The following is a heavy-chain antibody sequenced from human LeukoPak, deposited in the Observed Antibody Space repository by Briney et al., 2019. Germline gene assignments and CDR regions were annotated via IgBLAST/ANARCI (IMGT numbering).Heavy chain of an antibody. CDR3: ARGPTYYESSGQVPFDY. V-gene: IGHV3-48*01. Sequence: SGGSLRLSCAASGFTFNTYTMNWVRQAPGKGLEWVSYISGSSGIIDYADSVRGRFTISRDNAKNSLYLQMNSLRAEDTAVYYCARGPTYYESSGQVPFDYWGQGTLVTASS. J-gene: IGHJ4*02. CDR1: GFTFNTYT. CDR2: ISGSSGII. D-gene: IGHD3-22*01.